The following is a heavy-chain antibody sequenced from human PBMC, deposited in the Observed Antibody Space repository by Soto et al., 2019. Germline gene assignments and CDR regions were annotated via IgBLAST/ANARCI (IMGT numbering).Heavy chain of an antibody. V-gene: IGHV1-3*01. CDR3: ARDLGGGPDY. CDR1: GYTFTSYA. CDR2: INAGNGNT. D-gene: IGHD2-15*01. Sequence: QVQLVQSGAEVKKPGASVKVSCKASGYTFTSYAIHWVRQAPGQRLEWMGWINAGNGNTKYSQKFQDSFTITRGPSASTAYMELSSMRSEDTAVYYCARDLGGGPDYWGQGTLVTVSS. J-gene: IGHJ4*02.